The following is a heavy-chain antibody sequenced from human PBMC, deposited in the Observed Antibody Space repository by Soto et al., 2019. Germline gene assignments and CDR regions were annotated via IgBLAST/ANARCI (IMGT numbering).Heavy chain of an antibody. CDR1: GFTFSSYA. CDR3: ARALTYYYDIDY. V-gene: IGHV3-23*01. CDR2: ISGSGGST. D-gene: IGHD3-22*01. J-gene: IGHJ4*02. Sequence: PGGSLRLSCAASGFTFSSYAMSWVRQAPGKGLEWVSAISGSGGSTYYADSVKGRFTISRDNSKNTLYLQMNSLRAEDTAVYYCARALTYYYDIDYWGQGTLVTVSS.